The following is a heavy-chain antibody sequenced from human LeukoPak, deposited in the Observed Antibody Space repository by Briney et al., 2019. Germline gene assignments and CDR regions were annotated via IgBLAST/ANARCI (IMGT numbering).Heavy chain of an antibody. V-gene: IGHV3-7*01. Sequence: GGSLRLSCTASGFTFSTYWMSWVRQAPGKGLEWVANTREDGSEKYYVDSVKGRFTISRDNAKNSLYLQMNSLRAEDTAVYYCARELAGHYYGSGSSFDYWGQGTLVTVSS. CDR3: ARELAGHYYGSGSSFDY. CDR1: GFTFSTYW. CDR2: TREDGSEK. D-gene: IGHD3-10*01. J-gene: IGHJ4*02.